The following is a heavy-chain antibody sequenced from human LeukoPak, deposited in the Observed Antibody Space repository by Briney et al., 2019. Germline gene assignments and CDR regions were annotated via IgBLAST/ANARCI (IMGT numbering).Heavy chain of an antibody. J-gene: IGHJ4*02. V-gene: IGHV1-18*01. D-gene: IGHD3-10*01. CDR2: ISAYNGNT. CDR3: ARVDGSGSYYPHDY. Sequence: ASVKLSCKASGYTFTSYGISWVRQAPGQGLEWMGLISAYNGNTNYAQKLQGRVTMTTDTSTSTAYMELRSLRSDDTAVYYCARVDGSGSYYPHDYWGQGTMVTVSS. CDR1: GYTFTSYG.